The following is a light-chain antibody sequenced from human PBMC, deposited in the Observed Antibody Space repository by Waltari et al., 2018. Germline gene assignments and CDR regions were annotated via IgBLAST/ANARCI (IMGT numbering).Light chain of an antibody. CDR3: QEYGSS. J-gene: IGKJ5*01. V-gene: IGKV3-20*01. Sequence: MVFTQSPGTLSLSPGERATLSCRASQTVSSSYLSWYQQKPGPVPLFLFDAASCRAPGIPDSLSGSGSGTYFTLTISRLGPEDFGAYYCQEYGSSLGQETRLEIK. CDR2: AAS. CDR1: QTVSSSY.